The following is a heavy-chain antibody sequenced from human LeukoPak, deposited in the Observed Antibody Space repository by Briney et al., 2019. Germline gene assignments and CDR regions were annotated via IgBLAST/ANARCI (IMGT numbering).Heavy chain of an antibody. CDR2: IYYSGST. D-gene: IGHD3-22*01. J-gene: IGHJ4*02. CDR3: ARYYYGSSGYSPFDY. Sequence: PSETLSLTCTVSGGSISSYYWSWIRQPPGKGLEWIWYIYYSGSTNYNPSLKSRVTISVDTSKNQFSLKLSSMTAADTAVYYCARYYYGSSGYSPFDYWGQGTLVTVSS. V-gene: IGHV4-59*01. CDR1: GGSISSYY.